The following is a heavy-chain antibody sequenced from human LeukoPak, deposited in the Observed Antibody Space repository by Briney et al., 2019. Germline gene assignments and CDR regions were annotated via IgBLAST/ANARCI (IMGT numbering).Heavy chain of an antibody. J-gene: IGHJ5*02. CDR3: ARDPTGYSSGWYSGREVNWFDP. D-gene: IGHD6-19*01. CDR2: ISSSSSYI. CDR1: GFTFSSYS. Sequence: PGGSLRLSCAASGFTFSSYSTNWVRQAPGKGLEWVSSISSSSSYIYYADSVKGRFTISRDNAKNSLYLQMNSLRAEDTAVYYCARDPTGYSSGWYSGREVNWFDPWGQGTLVTVSS. V-gene: IGHV3-21*01.